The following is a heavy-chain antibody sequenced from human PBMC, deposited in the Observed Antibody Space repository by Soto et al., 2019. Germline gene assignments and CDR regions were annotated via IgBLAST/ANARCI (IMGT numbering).Heavy chain of an antibody. CDR3: ARDVPHNWFDS. D-gene: IGHD3-10*02. V-gene: IGHV3-74*01. CDR1: RGASGDSW. CDR2: INRDANDI. Sequence: EVQLVESGGGLVQPGGSLRLSFEPSRGASGDSWLHWVRQAPGKGLVWVSRINRDANDIIYADSVKGRFTASRDNAKNMVFLQMNSLRVEDTAVYYCARDVPHNWFDSWGQGTLVTVSS. J-gene: IGHJ5*01.